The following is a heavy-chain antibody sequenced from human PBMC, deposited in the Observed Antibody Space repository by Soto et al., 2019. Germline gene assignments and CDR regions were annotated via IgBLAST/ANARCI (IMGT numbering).Heavy chain of an antibody. V-gene: IGHV4-34*01. Sequence: SETLSLTCAVYGGPFSGYYWSWIRQPPGKGLEWIWEINHSGSTNYNPSLKSRVTISVDTSKNQFSLKLSSVNAADTAVYYCATRYYDFWSGYRGGMDVWGQGTTVTVSS. J-gene: IGHJ6*02. CDR3: ATRYYDFWSGYRGGMDV. CDR2: INHSGST. CDR1: GGPFSGYY. D-gene: IGHD3-3*01.